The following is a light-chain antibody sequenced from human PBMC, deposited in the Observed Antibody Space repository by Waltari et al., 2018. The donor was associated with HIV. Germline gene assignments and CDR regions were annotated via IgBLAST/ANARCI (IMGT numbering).Light chain of an antibody. CDR2: SND. V-gene: IGLV1-44*01. CDR1: RSNIGTQT. Sequence: QSVLTQPPSASGPPGQRVTISCSGSRSNIGTQTVNWYQQLPGTAPKLLIYSNDQLPAGGPGRFSGSKSGTSASLDISGLQSEDEAGYDCAAWDVSLNGLVFGGGTKVTVL. CDR3: AAWDVSLNGLV. J-gene: IGLJ2*01.